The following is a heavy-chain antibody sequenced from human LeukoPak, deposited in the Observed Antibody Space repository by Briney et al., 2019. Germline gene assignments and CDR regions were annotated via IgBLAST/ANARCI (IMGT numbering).Heavy chain of an antibody. CDR1: GGSISSSSYY. V-gene: IGHV4-39*07. CDR2: IYYSGST. J-gene: IGHJ4*02. CDR3: AREDQINIAAHFDY. Sequence: SETLSLTCTVSGGSISSSSYYWGWIRQPPGKGLEWIGSIYYSGSTYYNPSLKSRVTISVDTSKNQFSLKLSSVTAADTAVYYCAREDQINIAAHFDYWGQGTLVTVSS. D-gene: IGHD6-6*01.